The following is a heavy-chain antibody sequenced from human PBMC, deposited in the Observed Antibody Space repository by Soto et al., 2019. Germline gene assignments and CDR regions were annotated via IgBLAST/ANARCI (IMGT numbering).Heavy chain of an antibody. Sequence: ASVKVSCKASGYTFTGYYMHWVRQAPGRGLEWMGWINPNSGGTNYAQKFQGRVTMTRDTSISTAYMELSRLRSDDTAVYYCASLVTYDSSGYYHFNWFDPWGQGTLVTVSS. CDR3: ASLVTYDSSGYYHFNWFDP. D-gene: IGHD3-22*01. V-gene: IGHV1-2*02. CDR1: GYTFTGYY. J-gene: IGHJ5*02. CDR2: INPNSGGT.